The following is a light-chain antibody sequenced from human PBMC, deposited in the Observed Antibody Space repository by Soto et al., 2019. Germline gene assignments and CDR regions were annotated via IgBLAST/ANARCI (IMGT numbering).Light chain of an antibody. V-gene: IGKV1-5*03. Sequence: DIQMTQSPSTLSASAVDRVTITCRASQSISSWLAWYQQKPGKAPKLLIYKASSLESGVPSRFSGSGSGTEFTLTISSLQPDDFATYYCQQYNSYPLTFGGGTKVDIK. CDR1: QSISSW. J-gene: IGKJ4*01. CDR3: QQYNSYPLT. CDR2: KAS.